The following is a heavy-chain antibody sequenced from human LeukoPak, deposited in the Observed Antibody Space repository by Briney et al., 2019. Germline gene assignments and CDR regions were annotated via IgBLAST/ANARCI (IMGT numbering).Heavy chain of an antibody. CDR2: IYYSGST. J-gene: IGHJ5*02. D-gene: IGHD3-10*01. CDR1: GGSISNYY. V-gene: IGHV4-59*01. Sequence: SETLSLTCTVSGGSISNYYWSWIRQPPGKGLEWIGYIYYSGSTNYNPSLKSRVTISVDTSKNQFSLKLSSVTAADTAVYYCARVDYGSGSYRFHPWGRGTLVTVSS. CDR3: ARVDYGSGSYRFHP.